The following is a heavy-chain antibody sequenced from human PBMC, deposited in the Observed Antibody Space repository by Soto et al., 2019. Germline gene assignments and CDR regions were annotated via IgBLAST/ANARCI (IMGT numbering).Heavy chain of an antibody. Sequence: ASVKVSCKASGDTFTAQYLHWVRKAPGEGLERMGWINPTTGATRYAQKFQGRVTMTRDTSMSTAYLEVRSLRPDDTAVYYCAKGDSSWVSWFDPWGQGTLVTVSS. V-gene: IGHV1-2*02. D-gene: IGHD6-19*01. CDR1: GDTFTAQY. CDR3: AKGDSSWVSWFDP. CDR2: INPTTGAT. J-gene: IGHJ5*02.